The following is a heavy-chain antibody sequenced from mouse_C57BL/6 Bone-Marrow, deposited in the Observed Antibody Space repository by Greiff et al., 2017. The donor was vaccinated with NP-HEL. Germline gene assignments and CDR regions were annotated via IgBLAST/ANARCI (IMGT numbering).Heavy chain of an antibody. J-gene: IGHJ1*03. CDR3: ARAATVSYWYFDV. V-gene: IGHV1-64*01. CDR2: IHPNSGST. D-gene: IGHD1-1*01. Sequence: QVQLQQPGAELVKPGASVKLSCKASGYTFTSYWMHWVKQRPGQGLEWIGMIHPNSGSTNYNEKFKSKATLTVDKSSSTAYMQLSSLTSEDSAVYYCARAATVSYWYFDVWGTGTTVTVSS. CDR1: GYTFTSYW.